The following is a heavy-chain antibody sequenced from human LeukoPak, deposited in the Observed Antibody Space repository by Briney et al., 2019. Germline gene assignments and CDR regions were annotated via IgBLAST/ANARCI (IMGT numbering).Heavy chain of an antibody. CDR3: AKGKGGYSYGRGDAYYFDY. CDR1: GFTFSNSS. Sequence: GGFLRLSCTASGFTFSNSSMNWVRQAPGKGLEWVAVISYDGSNKYYADSVKGRFTISRDNSKNTLYLQMNSLRAEDTAVYYCAKGKGGYSYGRGDAYYFDYWGQGTLVTVSS. V-gene: IGHV3-30*18. CDR2: ISYDGSNK. J-gene: IGHJ4*02. D-gene: IGHD5-18*01.